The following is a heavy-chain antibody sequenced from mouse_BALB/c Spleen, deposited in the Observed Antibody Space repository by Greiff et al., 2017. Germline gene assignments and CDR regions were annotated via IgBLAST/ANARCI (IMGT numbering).Heavy chain of an antibody. Sequence: VQLKESGPELVKPGASVKVSCKASGYAFTSYNMYWVKQSHGKSLEWIGYIDPYNGGTRYNQKFKGKATLTVDKSSSTAYMHLNSLTSEDSAVYYCARWGGDYGWGQGTLVTVSA. CDR3: ARWGGDYG. CDR1: GYAFTSYN. CDR2: IDPYNGGT. V-gene: IGHV1S135*01. D-gene: IGHD2-4*01. J-gene: IGHJ3*01.